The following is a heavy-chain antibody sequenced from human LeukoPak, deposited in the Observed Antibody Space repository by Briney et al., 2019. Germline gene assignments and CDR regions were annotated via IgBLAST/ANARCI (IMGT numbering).Heavy chain of an antibody. J-gene: IGHJ6*03. D-gene: IGHD3-22*01. V-gene: IGHV3-23*01. CDR2: ISGSGGST. CDR3: AKEEGSGFDYYYYMDV. Sequence: GGTLRLSCAASGFTFSSYGMSWVRQAPGKGLEWVSAISGSGGSTYYADSVKGRFTISRDNSKNTLYLQMNSLRAEDTAVYYCAKEEGSGFDYYYYMDVWGKGTTVTVSS. CDR1: GFTFSSYG.